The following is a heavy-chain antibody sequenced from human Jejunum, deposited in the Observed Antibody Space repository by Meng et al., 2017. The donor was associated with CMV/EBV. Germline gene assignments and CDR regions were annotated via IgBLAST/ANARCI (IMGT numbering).Heavy chain of an antibody. D-gene: IGHD1-14*01. Sequence: QVQLVESGGGMVQPGRSLRLSCTASGFTFSTYAMHWVRQAPSQGLEWVAAITYDGNTKYYVDSVKGRFTISRDNSENTVYLQVNSLRAEDTAVYYCTRGSLGPELRAVFDDWGQGPLGTVSS. J-gene: IGHJ4*02. CDR1: GFTFSTYA. CDR2: ITYDGNTK. V-gene: IGHV3-30-3*01. CDR3: TRGSLGPELRAVFDD.